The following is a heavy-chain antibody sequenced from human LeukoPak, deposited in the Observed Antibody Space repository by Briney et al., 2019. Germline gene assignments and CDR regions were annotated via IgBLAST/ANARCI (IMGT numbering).Heavy chain of an antibody. CDR2: TSSYNGQT. D-gene: IGHD3-10*01. V-gene: IGHV1-18*01. CDR1: GYTFTNYG. J-gene: IGHJ3*02. Sequence: GASVKVSCKAFGYTFTNYGITWVRQAPGQGLEWMGWTSSYNGQTNYIRKFQGRVAMSADPSTNTAYMELWSLTSDDTAVYYCARDPPRSATIWAFGIWGQGTMVTVSS. CDR3: ARDPPRSATIWAFGI.